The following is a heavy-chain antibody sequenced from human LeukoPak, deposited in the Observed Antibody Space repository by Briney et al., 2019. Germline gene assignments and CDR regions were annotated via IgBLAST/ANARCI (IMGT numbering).Heavy chain of an antibody. CDR2: IIPIFGTA. CDR3: ARGGASSMRY. D-gene: IGHD1-26*01. V-gene: IGHV1-69*13. Sequence: SVKVSCKVSGYTLTELSMHWVRQAPGKGLEWMGGIIPIFGTANYAQKFQGRVTITADESTSTAYMELSSLRSEDTAVYYCARGGASSMRYWGQGTLVTVSS. J-gene: IGHJ4*02. CDR1: GYTLTELS.